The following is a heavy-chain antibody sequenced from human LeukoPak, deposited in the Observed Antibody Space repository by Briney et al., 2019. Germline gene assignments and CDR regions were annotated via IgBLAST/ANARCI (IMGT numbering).Heavy chain of an antibody. CDR2: IYYSGST. CDR3: ATIAGSSSF. J-gene: IGHJ4*02. D-gene: IGHD6-6*01. CDR1: GGSMNAYY. Sequence: SETLSLTCTVSGGSMNAYYWTWFRQPPGKGLEWIGYIYYSGSTNYNPSLKSRLTISVDTSNNQFSLRLSSVTAADTAVYYCATIAGSSSFWGQGTLVTVSS. V-gene: IGHV4-59*08.